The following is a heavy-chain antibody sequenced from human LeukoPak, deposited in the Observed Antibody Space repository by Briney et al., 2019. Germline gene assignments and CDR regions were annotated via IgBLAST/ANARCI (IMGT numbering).Heavy chain of an antibody. Sequence: GGSLRLSCAASGLTFSSYGMSWVRQAPGKGLEWVSAISGSGGSTYYADSVKGRFTISRDNSKNTLYLQMNSLRAEDTAVYYCARSSGTDSGWWYWFDPWGQGTLVTVSS. CDR1: GLTFSSYG. CDR3: ARSSGTDSGWWYWFDP. J-gene: IGHJ5*02. D-gene: IGHD6-19*01. V-gene: IGHV3-23*01. CDR2: ISGSGGST.